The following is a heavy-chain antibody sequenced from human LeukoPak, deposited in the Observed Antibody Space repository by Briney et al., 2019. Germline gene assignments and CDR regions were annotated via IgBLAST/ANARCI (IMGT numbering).Heavy chain of an antibody. J-gene: IGHJ6*03. D-gene: IGHD3-3*01. CDR1: GYTFTSYG. Sequence: ASVKVSCKATGYTFTSYGITWVRQAPGQGLEWMGWISAYNGNTNYAQKFQGRVTMTTDTSTSTAYMELRSLRSDDTAVYYCARESTVDFWSLTEVYYMDVWGKGTTVTVSS. CDR3: ARESTVDFWSLTEVYYMDV. V-gene: IGHV1-18*01. CDR2: ISAYNGNT.